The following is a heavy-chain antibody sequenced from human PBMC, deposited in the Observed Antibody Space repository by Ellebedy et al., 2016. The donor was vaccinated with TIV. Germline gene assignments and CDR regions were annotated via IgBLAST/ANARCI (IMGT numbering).Heavy chain of an antibody. CDR1: GGSIRSDNYF. CDR3: ARDPALPRGRFDT. Sequence: MPSETLSLTCTVFGGSIRSDNYFWSWIRQPPGKGPEWIGYIHYSGNAYYNPSLKSRVTISVDTSNSQFSLNLSSVTAADTAVYYCARDPALPRGRFDTWGQGTLVTVSS. V-gene: IGHV4-30-4*01. CDR2: IHYSGNA. J-gene: IGHJ5*02.